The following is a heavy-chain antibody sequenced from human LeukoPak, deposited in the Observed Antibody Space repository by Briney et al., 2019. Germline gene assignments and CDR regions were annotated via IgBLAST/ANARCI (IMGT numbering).Heavy chain of an antibody. Sequence: GGSLRLSCAASEFTFSSYSMNWVRQAPGKGLEWVSYITNSGNSKCYADSVKGRFTISRDNTKNSLYLQMNGLRAEDTAVYYCARTRSSGYLTVNSWGQGILVTVSS. CDR1: EFTFSSYS. CDR2: ITNSGNSK. V-gene: IGHV3-48*01. CDR3: ARTRSSGYLTVNS. D-gene: IGHD3-22*01. J-gene: IGHJ4*02.